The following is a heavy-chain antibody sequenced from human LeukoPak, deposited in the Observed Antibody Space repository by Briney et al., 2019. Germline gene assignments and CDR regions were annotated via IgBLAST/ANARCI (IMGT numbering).Heavy chain of an antibody. CDR3: AKGRLRYFDWLPPGDAFDI. V-gene: IGHV3-33*06. J-gene: IGHJ3*02. D-gene: IGHD3-9*01. CDR2: IWYDGSNK. Sequence: GGSLRLSCAASGFTFSSYGMHWVRQAPGKGLEWVAVIWYDGSNKYYADSVKGLFTISRDNSKNTLYLQMNSLRAEDTAVYYCAKGRLRYFDWLPPGDAFDIWGQGTMVTVSS. CDR1: GFTFSSYG.